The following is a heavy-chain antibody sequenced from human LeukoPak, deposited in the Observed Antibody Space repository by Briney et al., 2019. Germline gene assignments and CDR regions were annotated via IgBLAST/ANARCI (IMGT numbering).Heavy chain of an antibody. V-gene: IGHV3-23*01. CDR2: ISGSGGRT. Sequence: GGSLRLSCAASGFTFSSYEMNWVRQAPGKGLEWVSAISGSGGRTYYADSVKGRFTISRDNSKNTLYLQMNSLRAEDTAVYYCAKGGMTTVYFDYWGQGTLVTVSS. CDR1: GFTFSSYE. D-gene: IGHD4-17*01. CDR3: AKGGMTTVYFDY. J-gene: IGHJ4*02.